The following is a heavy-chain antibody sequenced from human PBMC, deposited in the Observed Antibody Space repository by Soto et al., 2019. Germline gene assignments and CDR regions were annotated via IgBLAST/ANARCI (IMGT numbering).Heavy chain of an antibody. J-gene: IGHJ4*02. CDR2: IYPGDSDT. CDR1: GYSFISSW. CDR3: ARMMAASGTAFDY. D-gene: IGHD6-13*01. Sequence: EVQLVQSGAEVKKPGESLKISCQASGYSFISSWIGWVRQMPGNGLEWMGIIYPGDSDTRYSPSFQGQVTISADKSTSTAYLQWSSLKASDTATYYCARMMAASGTAFDYWGQGALVTVSS. V-gene: IGHV5-51*01.